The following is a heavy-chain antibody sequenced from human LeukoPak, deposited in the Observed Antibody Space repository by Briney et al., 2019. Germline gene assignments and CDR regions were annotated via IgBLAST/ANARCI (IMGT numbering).Heavy chain of an antibody. D-gene: IGHD2-15*01. J-gene: IGHJ4*02. Sequence: GGSLRLSCAASGFTFDDYAMHWVRQAPGKGLEWVPGISWNSGSIGYADSVKGRFTISRDNAKNSLYLQMNSLRAEDTALYYCAKEAKLGDYVDYWGQGTLVTVSS. CDR1: GFTFDDYA. CDR2: ISWNSGSI. CDR3: AKEAKLGDYVDY. V-gene: IGHV3-9*01.